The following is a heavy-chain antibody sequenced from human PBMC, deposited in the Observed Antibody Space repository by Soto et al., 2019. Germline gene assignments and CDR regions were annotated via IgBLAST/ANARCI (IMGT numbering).Heavy chain of an antibody. J-gene: IGHJ6*02. CDR1: GDSVSSSSAA. V-gene: IGHV6-1*01. CDR2: TYYRSKWIH. Sequence: SQTLSLTCDISGDSVSSSSAAWNCIMQSPSRCLEWLGRTYYRSKWIHEYTVSMESRITINPDTSKNQFSLHIYSVTPEDTAVYYCAGVVWFRGMDVWGQGTPVTVSS. D-gene: IGHD3-16*01. CDR3: AGVVWFRGMDV.